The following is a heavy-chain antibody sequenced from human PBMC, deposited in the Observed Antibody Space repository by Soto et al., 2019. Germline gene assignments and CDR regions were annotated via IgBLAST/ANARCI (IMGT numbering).Heavy chain of an antibody. V-gene: IGHV3-23*01. D-gene: IGHD6-13*01. CDR1: GFNVNNYG. Sequence: GSLRLSCAASGFNVNNYGMNWVRQAPGKGLEWVSAMSDSGSSTYYADSVKGRFTISRDNSKNTLYLQMNSLRAEDTALYYCARARSTAASDAMDVWGQGTTVTVSS. CDR3: ARARSTAASDAMDV. J-gene: IGHJ6*02. CDR2: MSDSGSST.